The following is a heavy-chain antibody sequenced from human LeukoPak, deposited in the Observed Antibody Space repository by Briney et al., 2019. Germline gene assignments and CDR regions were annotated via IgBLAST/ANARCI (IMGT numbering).Heavy chain of an antibody. D-gene: IGHD2-2*01. CDR3: AREREGVVVPAAMYYYYYMDV. Sequence: TLSLTCTVSGGSISSGSYYWSWIRQPAGKGLEWIGRIYTSGSTNYNPSLKSRVTISVDTSKNQFSLKLSSVTAADTAVYYCAREREGVVVPAAMYYYYYMDVWGKGTTVTVSS. CDR1: GGSISSGSYY. J-gene: IGHJ6*03. CDR2: IYTSGST. V-gene: IGHV4-61*02.